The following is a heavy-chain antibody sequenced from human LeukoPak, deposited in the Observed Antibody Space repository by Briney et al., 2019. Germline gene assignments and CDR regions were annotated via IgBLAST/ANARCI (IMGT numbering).Heavy chain of an antibody. CDR1: GYTFTDYF. D-gene: IGHD5-12*01. CDR2: INPNSGGT. CDR3: ARGRFSGYGAD. V-gene: IGHV1-2*02. J-gene: IGHJ4*02. Sequence: ASVKVSCKASGYTFTDYFMHWVRQAPGQGLEWMGWINPNSGGTNFAQTFQGRVTMTRDTSISTAYMELSSLTSDDTAVYYCARGRFSGYGADWGQGTLVTVSS.